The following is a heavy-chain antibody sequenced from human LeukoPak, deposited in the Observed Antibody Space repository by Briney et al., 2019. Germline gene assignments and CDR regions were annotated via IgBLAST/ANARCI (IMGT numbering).Heavy chain of an antibody. CDR2: ISRTGGDI. CDR3: ASPSDSYDTSGYYY. D-gene: IGHD3-22*01. J-gene: IGHJ4*02. CDR1: GFTFSSYS. V-gene: IGHV3-21*01. Sequence: GGSLRLSCAASGFTFSSYSMNWVRQAPGKGLEWVSSISRTGGDIYYADSVKGRFTISRDNAKSSLYLQMETLRVEDTAVYYCASPSDSYDTSGYYYWGQGTLVTVSS.